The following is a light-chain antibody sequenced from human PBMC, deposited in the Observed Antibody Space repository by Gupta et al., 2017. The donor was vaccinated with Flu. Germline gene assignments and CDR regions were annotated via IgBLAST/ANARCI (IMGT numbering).Light chain of an antibody. J-gene: IGKJ2*01. V-gene: IGKV4-1*01. CDR1: QSVSDTSNNRSK. Sequence: SLGERATINCKSSQSVSDTSNNRSKFAWYQQKPGQPPKLLIYWASTRESGVPDRFSGSGSGTDFTLTISSLQAEDVAVYYCQQEDLLPFTFGQGTKLEIK. CDR2: WAS. CDR3: QQEDLLPFT.